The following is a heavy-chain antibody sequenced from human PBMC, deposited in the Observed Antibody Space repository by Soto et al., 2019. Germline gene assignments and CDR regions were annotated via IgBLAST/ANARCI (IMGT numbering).Heavy chain of an antibody. CDR2: ISYDGSNK. J-gene: IGHJ4*02. D-gene: IGHD1-26*01. V-gene: IGHV3-30*18. CDR1: GFTFSSYG. CDR3: AKDPGWELHQPFDY. Sequence: QVQPVESGGGVVQPGRSLRLSCVVSGFTFSSYGIHWVRQAPGKGLEWVAVISYDGSNKYYADSVKGRFTISRDNSKNTLYLQMNSLRAEDTAVYYCAKDPGWELHQPFDYWGQGTLVTVSS.